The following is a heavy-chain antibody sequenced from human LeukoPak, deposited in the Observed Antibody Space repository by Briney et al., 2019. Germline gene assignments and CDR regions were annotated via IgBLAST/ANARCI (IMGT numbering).Heavy chain of an antibody. CDR1: GGSFSGYY. CDR3: ARDHGDEGGYYYYGMDV. V-gene: IGHV4-34*01. J-gene: IGHJ6*02. CDR2: INHSGST. D-gene: IGHD4-17*01. Sequence: SETLSLTCAVYGGSFSGYYWSWIRQPPGKGLEWIGEINHSGSTNYNPSLKSRVTISVDTSKNQFSLKLSSVTAADTAVYYCARDHGDEGGYYYYGMDVWGQGTTVTVSS.